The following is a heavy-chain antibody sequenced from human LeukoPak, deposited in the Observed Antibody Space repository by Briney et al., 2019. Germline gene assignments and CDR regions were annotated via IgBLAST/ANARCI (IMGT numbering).Heavy chain of an antibody. D-gene: IGHD1-26*01. Sequence: ASVKVSCKASGYIFTGNYMHWVRQAPGQGLEWMGWINPNSGGTNYAQKFQGWVTMTRDTSISTACMELRRLRSDDTAVYYCAREKSGDAFDIWGQGTMVTVSS. CDR3: AREKSGDAFDI. V-gene: IGHV1-2*04. J-gene: IGHJ3*02. CDR1: GYIFTGNY. CDR2: INPNSGGT.